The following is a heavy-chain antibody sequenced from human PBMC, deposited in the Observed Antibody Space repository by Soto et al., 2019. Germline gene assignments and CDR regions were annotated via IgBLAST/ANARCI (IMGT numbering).Heavy chain of an antibody. CDR1: GGSISSSSYY. CDR3: ARIMFGSGSYYIYYYYGMDV. V-gene: IGHV4-39*01. J-gene: IGHJ6*02. D-gene: IGHD3-10*01. Sequence: PSETLSLTCTVSGGSISSSSYYWGWIRQPPGKGLEWIGSIYYSGSTYYNPSLKSRVTISVDTSKNQFSLKLSSVTSADTAVYYCARIMFGSGSYYIYYYYGMDVWGQGTTVT. CDR2: IYYSGST.